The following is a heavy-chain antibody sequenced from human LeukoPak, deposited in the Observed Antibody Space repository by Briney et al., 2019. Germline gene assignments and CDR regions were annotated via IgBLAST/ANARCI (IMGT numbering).Heavy chain of an antibody. Sequence: ASVKVSCKASGGTFSSYAISWVRQAPGQGLEWMGGIIPIFGTANYAQKFQGRVTITADESTSTAYMELSSLRSEDTAVYYCARSTEQGIAARYYFQHWGQGTLVTVSS. V-gene: IGHV1-69*13. CDR1: GGTFSSYA. J-gene: IGHJ1*01. CDR2: IIPIFGTA. D-gene: IGHD6-6*01. CDR3: ARSTEQGIAARYYFQH.